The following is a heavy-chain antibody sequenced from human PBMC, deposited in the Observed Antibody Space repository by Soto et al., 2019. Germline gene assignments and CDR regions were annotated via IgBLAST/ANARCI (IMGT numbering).Heavy chain of an antibody. CDR1: GYTFTSYD. D-gene: IGHD1-1*01. CDR3: ARRAETNGWNGFGADKYYFDF. CDR2: MNPNTGNS. V-gene: IGHV1-8*01. J-gene: IGHJ4*02. Sequence: ASVKVSCKASGYTFTSYDIYWVRQATGQGLEWMGWMNPNTGNSGYAQKFQGRVTMTSDTSISTAHMELSSLRSEDTAVYYCARRAETNGWNGFGADKYYFDFWGQGTLVSVSS.